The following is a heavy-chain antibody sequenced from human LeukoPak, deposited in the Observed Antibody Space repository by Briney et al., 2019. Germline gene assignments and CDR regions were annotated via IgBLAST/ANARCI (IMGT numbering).Heavy chain of an antibody. CDR1: GDSFTSYY. CDR3: ARDRSYVYSGFYYYYCMDV. CDR2: ISAYNGNT. D-gene: IGHD1-26*01. Sequence: ASVKVSCKASGDSFTSYYMHWVRQAPGQGLEWMGWISAYNGNTNYAQKLQGRVTMTTDTSTSTAYMELRSLRSDDTAVYYCARDRSYVYSGFYYYYCMDVWGKGTTVTVSS. J-gene: IGHJ6*03. V-gene: IGHV1-18*04.